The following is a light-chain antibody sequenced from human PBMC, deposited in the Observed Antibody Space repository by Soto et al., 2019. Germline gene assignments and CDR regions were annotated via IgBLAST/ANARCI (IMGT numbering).Light chain of an antibody. Sequence: EIVLTQSPATLSLSPGERATLSYRASQSVSSYLAWYQQKPGQAPRLLLYDVSNRATGIPARFSGSGSGTDFTLTISSLEPEDFAVYYCQQRSNWPITFGQGTRLEIK. CDR2: DVS. CDR1: QSVSSY. CDR3: QQRSNWPIT. V-gene: IGKV3-11*01. J-gene: IGKJ5*01.